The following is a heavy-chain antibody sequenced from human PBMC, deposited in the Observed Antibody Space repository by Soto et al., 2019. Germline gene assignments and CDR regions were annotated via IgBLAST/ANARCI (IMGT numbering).Heavy chain of an antibody. CDR2: ISNDGSTT. CDR1: GFTLSSNS. CDR3: AKWSGFGDA. J-gene: IGHJ5*02. V-gene: IGHV3-23*01. D-gene: IGHD3-10*01. Sequence: GSLRLSCAASGFTLSSNSMAWVRQAPGKRLRWVSGISNDGSTTFYIDSVRGRFTISRDTSTNTLYLQMDSLRVEDTAVYFCAKWSGFGDAWGQGTLVTVYS.